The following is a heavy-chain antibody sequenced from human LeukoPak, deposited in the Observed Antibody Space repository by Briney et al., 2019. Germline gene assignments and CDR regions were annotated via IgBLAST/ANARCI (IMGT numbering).Heavy chain of an antibody. D-gene: IGHD6-19*01. J-gene: IGHJ5*02. V-gene: IGHV4-59*08. Sequence: SETLSLTCTVSGGSISSYYWSWIRQPPGKGLEWMGYIYYSGSTNYNPSLKSRVTISVDTSKNQFSLKLSSVTAADTAVYYCARLRYRSGPRMGFDPWGQGNLVTVSS. CDR3: ARLRYRSGPRMGFDP. CDR1: GGSISSYY. CDR2: IYYSGST.